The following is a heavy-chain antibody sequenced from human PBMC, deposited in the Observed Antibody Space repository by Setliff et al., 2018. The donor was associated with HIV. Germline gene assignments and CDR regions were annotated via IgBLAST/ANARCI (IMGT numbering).Heavy chain of an antibody. CDR1: GGTSISYA. CDR3: ARIGPDYDISTGYRDYYYMDV. D-gene: IGHD3-9*01. CDR2: INTDNGIT. J-gene: IGHJ6*03. Sequence: ASVKVSCKASGGTSISYAINWVRQAPGQGLEWMGWINTDNGITEYAENFQGRVAMTRDTSMSTAYMELNRLTFDDTAVYYCARIGPDYDISTGYRDYYYMDVWGKGTTVTVSS. V-gene: IGHV1-2*02.